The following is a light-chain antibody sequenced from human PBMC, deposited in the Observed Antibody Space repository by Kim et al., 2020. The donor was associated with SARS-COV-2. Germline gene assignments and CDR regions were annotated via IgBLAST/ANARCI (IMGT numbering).Light chain of an antibody. Sequence: GSPGETATLACRASQGFRSKLAWYQQKPGQTPRLLIYDASPRATGIPARFSGSGSGTEFTLTISSLQSEDFAVYYCQQYSNWPFTFGGGTKVEIK. V-gene: IGKV3-15*01. CDR3: QQYSNWPFT. CDR1: QGFRSK. CDR2: DAS. J-gene: IGKJ4*01.